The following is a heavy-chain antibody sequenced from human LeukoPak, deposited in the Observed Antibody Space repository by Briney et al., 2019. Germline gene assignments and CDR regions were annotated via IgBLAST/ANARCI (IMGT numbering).Heavy chain of an antibody. D-gene: IGHD6-13*01. V-gene: IGHV3-30*18. Sequence: GGSLRLSCAASGFTFSSYGMHWVRQARGKGLEWVAFVSYDGTNEYYADSVKGRFTISRDNSKNTLYLQMNSLRAEDAAVYYCAKDRGLVRIDYWGQGTLVTVSS. CDR1: GFTFSSYG. CDR3: AKDRGLVRIDY. CDR2: VSYDGTNE. J-gene: IGHJ4*02.